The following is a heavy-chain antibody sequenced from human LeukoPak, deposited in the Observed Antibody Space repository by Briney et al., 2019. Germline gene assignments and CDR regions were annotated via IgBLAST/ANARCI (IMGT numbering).Heavy chain of an antibody. Sequence: GGSLRLSCAASGFTFSSYAMSWVRQAPGKGLEWVSAISGSGGSTYYADSVKGRFTISRDNSKNTLYLQMNSLRAEDTAVYYCAKQSSGWYGPQYFDYWGQGTLVTVSS. J-gene: IGHJ4*02. CDR3: AKQSSGWYGPQYFDY. V-gene: IGHV3-23*01. D-gene: IGHD6-19*01. CDR2: ISGSGGST. CDR1: GFTFSSYA.